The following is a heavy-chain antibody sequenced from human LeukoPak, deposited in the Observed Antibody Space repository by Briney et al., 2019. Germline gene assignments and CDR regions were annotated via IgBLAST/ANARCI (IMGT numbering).Heavy chain of an antibody. V-gene: IGHV3-48*04. Sequence: GGSLRLSCAASGFTFSSYGMHWVRQAPGKGLEWVSYISSSGSTIYYADSVKGRFTISRDNAKNSLYLQMNSLRAEDTAVYYCARVRSYFDYWGQGTLVTVSS. D-gene: IGHD3-10*01. CDR3: ARVRSYFDY. CDR2: ISSSGSTI. J-gene: IGHJ4*02. CDR1: GFTFSSYG.